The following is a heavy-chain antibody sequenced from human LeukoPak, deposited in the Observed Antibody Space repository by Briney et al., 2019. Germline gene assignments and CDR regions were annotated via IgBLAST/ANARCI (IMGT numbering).Heavy chain of an antibody. CDR3: ARVEYCSSTSCYGWFDP. CDR2: ISAYNGNT. J-gene: IGHJ5*02. CDR1: GYTFTSYG. V-gene: IGHV1-18*01. D-gene: IGHD2-2*01. Sequence: GASVKVSCKASGYTFTSYGISWVRQAPGQGPEWMGWISAYNGNTNYAQKLQGRVTMTTDTSTSTAYMELRSLRSDDTAVYYCARVEYCSSTSCYGWFDPWGQGTLVTVSS.